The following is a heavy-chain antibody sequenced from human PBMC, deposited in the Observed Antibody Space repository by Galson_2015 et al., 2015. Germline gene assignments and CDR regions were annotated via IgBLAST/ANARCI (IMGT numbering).Heavy chain of an antibody. D-gene: IGHD1-26*01. CDR1: GYTFTSYY. V-gene: IGHV1-46*01. Sequence: SVKVSCKASGYTFTSYYMHWVRQAPGQGLEWMGIINPSGGSTSYAQKFQGRVTMTRDTSTSTVYMELSSLRSEDTAVYYCARDVGGATTGPDYYYYYMDVWGKGTTVTVSS. J-gene: IGHJ6*03. CDR3: ARDVGGATTGPDYYYYYMDV. CDR2: INPSGGST.